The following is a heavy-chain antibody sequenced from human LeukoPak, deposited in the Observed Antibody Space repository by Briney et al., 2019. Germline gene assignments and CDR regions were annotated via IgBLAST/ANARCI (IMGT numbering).Heavy chain of an antibody. D-gene: IGHD2-21*01. Sequence: GGSLRLSCVASGFSFSSYSMNWVRQAPGKGLECVASIGGSSTNIYHAESVKGRFTISRDNAKDSLYLQMNSLRVDDTAIYYCVRTLRGLDYWGQGTLVTVSS. CDR3: VRTLRGLDY. CDR2: IGGSSTNI. J-gene: IGHJ4*01. CDR1: GFSFSSYS. V-gene: IGHV3-21*01.